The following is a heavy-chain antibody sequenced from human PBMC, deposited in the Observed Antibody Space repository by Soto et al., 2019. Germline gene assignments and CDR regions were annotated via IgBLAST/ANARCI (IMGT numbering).Heavy chain of an antibody. CDR3: AKRYIAARLSGYYYGMDV. CDR2: ISGSGGST. Sequence: GGSLRLSCAASGFTFSSYAMSWVRQAPGKGLEWVSAISGSGGSTYYADSVKGRFTISRDNSKNTLYLQMNSLRAEDTAVYYCAKRYIAARLSGYYYGMDVWGQGTTVTVSS. V-gene: IGHV3-23*01. D-gene: IGHD6-6*01. CDR1: GFTFSSYA. J-gene: IGHJ6*02.